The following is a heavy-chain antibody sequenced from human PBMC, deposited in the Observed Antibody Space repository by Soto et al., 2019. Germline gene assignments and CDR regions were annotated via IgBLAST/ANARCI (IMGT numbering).Heavy chain of an antibody. CDR1: GFTFDDYA. V-gene: IGHV3-9*01. Sequence: EVQLVESGGGLVQPGRSLRLSCAASGFTFDDYAMHWVGQAPGKGLEWVSGISCNSSSIGYAGSVKGRFTISRDNAKNSLYLQMNSLRAEDTAFYYCAKDNSPMATTYYFDYWGQGTLVTVSS. J-gene: IGHJ4*02. CDR2: ISCNSSSI. D-gene: IGHD5-18*01. CDR3: AKDNSPMATTYYFDY.